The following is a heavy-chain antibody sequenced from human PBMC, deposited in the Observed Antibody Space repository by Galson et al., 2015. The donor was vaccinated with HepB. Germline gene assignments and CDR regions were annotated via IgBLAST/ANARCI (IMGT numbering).Heavy chain of an antibody. D-gene: IGHD6-13*01. V-gene: IGHV3-30*14. Sequence: SLRLSCAASGFTFSSYAMHWVRQAPGKGLEWVAVISYDGSNKYYADSVKGRFTISRDNSKNTLYLQMNSLRAEDTAVYYCARVDMGSWGGLDIWGQGTMVTVSS. CDR1: GFTFSSYA. CDR2: ISYDGSNK. CDR3: ARVDMGSWGGLDI. J-gene: IGHJ3*02.